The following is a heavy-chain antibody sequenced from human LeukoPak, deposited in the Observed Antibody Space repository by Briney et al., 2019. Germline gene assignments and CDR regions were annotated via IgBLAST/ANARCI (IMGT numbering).Heavy chain of an antibody. J-gene: IGHJ4*02. CDR1: GYSFPNYW. CDR2: IYPADSDT. V-gene: IGHV5-51*01. Sequence: GESLKISCKGSGYSFPNYWTGWVRQMPGQGLEWMGIIYPADSDTRYSPAFQGQVTISADKSINTAYLQWTSLKASDTAMYYCARRKGDGYNSPFDYWGQGTLVTVAS. D-gene: IGHD5-24*01. CDR3: ARRKGDGYNSPFDY.